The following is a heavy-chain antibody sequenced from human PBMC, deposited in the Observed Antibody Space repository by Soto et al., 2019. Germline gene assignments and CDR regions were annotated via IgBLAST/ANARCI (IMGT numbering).Heavy chain of an antibody. CDR2: ITSSSSYI. CDR3: AREPGVSSGWYVDY. Sequence: PGGSLRLSCVASGFTFSSHSMNWVRQAPGKGLEWVSSITSSSSYINYADSVKGRFTISRDNAKTSLYLQMNSLRAEDTAVYYCAREPGVSSGWYVDYWGQGTLVTVSS. J-gene: IGHJ4*02. D-gene: IGHD6-19*01. CDR1: GFTFSSHS. V-gene: IGHV3-21*01.